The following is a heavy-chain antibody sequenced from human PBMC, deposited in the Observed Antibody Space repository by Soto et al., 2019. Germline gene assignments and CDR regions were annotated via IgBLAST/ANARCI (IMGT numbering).Heavy chain of an antibody. D-gene: IGHD6-19*01. Sequence: PSETLSLTCTVSGGPISHYYWSWIRQSPGKGLEWIGYIYFRGSTNYNPSLKSRVTISIDTSKNHFSLKLTSVTAADTAVYYCATTAVAGSGGAFDYWGQGTLVTVSS. CDR2: IYFRGST. V-gene: IGHV4-59*01. CDR3: ATTAVAGSGGAFDY. J-gene: IGHJ4*02. CDR1: GGPISHYY.